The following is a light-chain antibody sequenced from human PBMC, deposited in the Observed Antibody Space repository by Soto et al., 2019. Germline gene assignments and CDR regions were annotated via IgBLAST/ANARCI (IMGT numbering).Light chain of an antibody. J-gene: IGKJ1*01. CDR2: DAS. CDR3: QQYNIWWT. V-gene: IGKV3-11*01. CDR1: QSVSSY. Sequence: EIVLTQSPATLSLSPGERATLSCRASQSVSSYLAWYQQKPGQAPRLLIYDASNRATGIPARFSGSGSGTDFTLTISSLEPEDSAVYYCQQYNIWWTFGQGTKVDIK.